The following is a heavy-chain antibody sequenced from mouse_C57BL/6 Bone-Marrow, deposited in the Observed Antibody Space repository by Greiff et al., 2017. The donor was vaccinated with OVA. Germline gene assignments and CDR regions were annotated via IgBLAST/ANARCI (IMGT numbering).Heavy chain of an antibody. Sequence: LVESGAELVRPGASVKLSCKASGYTFTDYYINWVKQRPGQGLEWIARIYPGSGNTYYNEKFKGKATLTAEKSSSTAYMQLSSLTSEDSAVYFCAREGYYAGYAMDYWGQGTSVTVSS. CDR1: GYTFTDYY. CDR3: AREGYYAGYAMDY. J-gene: IGHJ4*01. CDR2: IYPGSGNT. D-gene: IGHD2-3*01. V-gene: IGHV1-76*01.